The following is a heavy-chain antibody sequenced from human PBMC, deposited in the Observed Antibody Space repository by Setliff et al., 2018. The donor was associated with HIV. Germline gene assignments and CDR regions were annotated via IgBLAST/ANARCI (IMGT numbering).Heavy chain of an antibody. CDR3: ARSLGEIPAARGAVYFDY. CDR1: GVSISSGGYY. D-gene: IGHD2-2*01. V-gene: IGHV4-31*03. CDR2: IYHTGSA. Sequence: KPSETLSLTCSVSGVSISSGGYYWSWIRQVPGKGLEWIGYIYHTGSAYYNPSLKSRVSTSVDTTKNQFSLRLSSVSAADTAVYYCARSLGEIPAARGAVYFDYWGQGTLVTVSS. J-gene: IGHJ4*02.